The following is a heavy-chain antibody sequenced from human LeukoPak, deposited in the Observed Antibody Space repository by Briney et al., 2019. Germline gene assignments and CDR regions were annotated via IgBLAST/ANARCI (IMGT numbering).Heavy chain of an antibody. J-gene: IGHJ4*02. Sequence: TGGSLRLSCAASGFAFSSYSMNWVRQAPGKGLEWVSYISSSGSTKYNADSVRGRFTISRDNAKNSLYLQMNSLRAEDTAVYYCARDGTVTTFDYWGQGTLVTVSS. V-gene: IGHV3-48*04. CDR3: ARDGTVTTFDY. D-gene: IGHD4-17*01. CDR1: GFAFSSYS. CDR2: ISSSGSTK.